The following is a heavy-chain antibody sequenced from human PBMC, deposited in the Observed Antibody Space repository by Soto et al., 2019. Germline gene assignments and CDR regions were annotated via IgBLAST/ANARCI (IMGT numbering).Heavy chain of an antibody. CDR2: TYHSGST. D-gene: IGHD3-22*01. V-gene: IGHV4-30-2*01. CDR3: AASLSTLYYDRSRYHPDFDI. J-gene: IGHJ3*02. CDR1: GDSISSSGSS. Sequence: ASETLSLTCDVSGDSISSSGSSWNWIRQPPGKALEWIGFTYHSGSTYYNPPLESRVTISVDRSKNQFSLKLKSETAADRAVYYCAASLSTLYYDRSRYHPDFDIRGQALMVT.